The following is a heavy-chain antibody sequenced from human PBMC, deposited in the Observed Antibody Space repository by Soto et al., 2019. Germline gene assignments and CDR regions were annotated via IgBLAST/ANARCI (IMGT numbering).Heavy chain of an antibody. V-gene: IGHV3-7*01. D-gene: IGHD5-18*01. J-gene: IGHJ4*02. CDR1: GYSISTYW. Sequence: GGSLRLSCAASGYSISTYWMSWVRQAPGKGLEWVANVKQDGSEEYYVDSVKGRFTISRDNAKNSLYLQMNSLRAEDTAVYYCAALDTAMVKTAGYWGQGTLATVPS. CDR3: AALDTAMVKTAGY. CDR2: VKQDGSEE.